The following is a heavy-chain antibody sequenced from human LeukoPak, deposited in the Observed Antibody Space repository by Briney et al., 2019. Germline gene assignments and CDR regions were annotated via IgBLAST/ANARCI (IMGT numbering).Heavy chain of an antibody. CDR3: ATLPTGPYYYYGMDV. CDR2: ISSSGSTI. CDR1: GFTFSDYY. V-gene: IGHV3-11*01. Sequence: GGSLRLSCAASGFTFSDYYMSWIRQAPGKGLEWVSYISSSGSTIYYADSVKGRFTISRDNAKNSLYLQMNSLRAEDTAVYYCATLPTGPYYYYGMDVRGQGTTVTVSS. J-gene: IGHJ6*02.